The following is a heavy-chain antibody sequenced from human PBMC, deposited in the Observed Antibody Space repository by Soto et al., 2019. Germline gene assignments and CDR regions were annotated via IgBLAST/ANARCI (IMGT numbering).Heavy chain of an antibody. D-gene: IGHD1-7*01. CDR3: AKDRWNYDYFDF. V-gene: IGHV3-23*01. J-gene: IGHJ4*02. CDR2: ISGSGGST. Sequence: GSLRLSCAASGFTFSSCAMNWVRQAPGKGLEWVSTISGSGGSTYYADSVKGRFTISRDNSKSTLYLQMNSLRAEDTAVYYCAKDRWNYDYFDFWGQGTLVTVSS. CDR1: GFTFSSCA.